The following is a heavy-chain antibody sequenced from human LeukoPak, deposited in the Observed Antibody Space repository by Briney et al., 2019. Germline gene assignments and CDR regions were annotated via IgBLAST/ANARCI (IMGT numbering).Heavy chain of an antibody. D-gene: IGHD3-9*01. Sequence: SETLSLTCAVYGGSFSGYYWSWIRQPPGKGLEWIGEINHSGSTNYNPSLKSRVTISVDTSKNQFSLKLSSVTAADTVVYYCARGSYDILTGYEFDCWGQGTLVTVSS. CDR2: INHSGST. CDR1: GGSFSGYY. V-gene: IGHV4-34*01. CDR3: ARGSYDILTGYEFDC. J-gene: IGHJ4*02.